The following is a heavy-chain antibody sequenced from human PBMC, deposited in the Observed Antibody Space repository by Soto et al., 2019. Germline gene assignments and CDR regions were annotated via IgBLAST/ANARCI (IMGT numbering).Heavy chain of an antibody. Sequence: EVQLVESGGGLVQPGGSLRLSCAASGFTFSSYSMNWVRQAPGKGLEWVSYISSSSSTIYYADSVKGRFTISRDNAKNSLYLQMNSLRDEDTAMYYCARDPVVVPAATSGYYYGMDVWGQGTTVTVSS. V-gene: IGHV3-48*02. D-gene: IGHD2-2*01. J-gene: IGHJ6*02. CDR1: GFTFSSYS. CDR3: ARDPVVVPAATSGYYYGMDV. CDR2: ISSSSSTI.